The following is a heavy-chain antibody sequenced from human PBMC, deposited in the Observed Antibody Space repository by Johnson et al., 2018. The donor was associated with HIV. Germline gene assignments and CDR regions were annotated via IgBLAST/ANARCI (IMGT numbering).Heavy chain of an antibody. CDR1: GFTFSSYA. CDR2: ISYDGTYK. Sequence: QVQLVESGGGVVQPGRSLRLSCAASGFTFSSYAIHWVRQAPGKGLEWVAVISYDGTYKYYADSVKGRFTISRNNSKNTLFLQMNSLRAEDTAVYYCARDPAAAALRAFDIWGQGTMVTVSS. V-gene: IGHV3-30*04. CDR3: ARDPAAAALRAFDI. D-gene: IGHD6-13*01. J-gene: IGHJ3*02.